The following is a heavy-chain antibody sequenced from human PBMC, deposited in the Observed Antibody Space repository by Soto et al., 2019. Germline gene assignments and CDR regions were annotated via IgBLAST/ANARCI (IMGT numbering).Heavy chain of an antibody. J-gene: IGHJ4*02. Sequence: QVQLVESGGGVVQPGRSLRLSCVASGFKFTDYGLNWVRQTPGKGLEWVAISWFDGSIAYYAESVKGCFTISRDDSRNTVYLHMNSLRGEDTAMYYCARDGARIDSSGKFDYWGQGTQVTVSS. CDR3: ARDGARIDSSGKFDY. CDR2: SWFDGSIA. CDR1: GFKFTDYG. D-gene: IGHD3-22*01. V-gene: IGHV3-33*01.